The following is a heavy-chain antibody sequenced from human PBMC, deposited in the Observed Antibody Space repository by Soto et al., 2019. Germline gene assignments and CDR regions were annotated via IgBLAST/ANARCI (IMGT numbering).Heavy chain of an antibody. CDR3: ARGYSSSHYYYGMDV. J-gene: IGHJ6*02. CDR2: IYYSGST. V-gene: IGHV4-30-4*01. D-gene: IGHD6-13*01. CDR1: GGSISSGDYY. Sequence: TLSLTCTVSGGSISSGDYYWSWIRQPPGKGLEWIGYIYYSGSTYYNPSLKSRVTISVDTSKNQFSLKLSSVTAADTAVYYCARGYSSSHYYYGMDVWGQGTTVTVSS.